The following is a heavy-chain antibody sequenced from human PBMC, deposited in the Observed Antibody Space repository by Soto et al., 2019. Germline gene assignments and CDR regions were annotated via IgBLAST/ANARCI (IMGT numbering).Heavy chain of an antibody. CDR2: ISGSGGST. D-gene: IGHD1-26*01. CDR1: GFAFSSYA. CDR3: AKSVSGSYYEYDY. Sequence: GGSLRLSCAASGFAFSSYAMSWVRQAPGKGLQWVSAISGSGGSTYYADSVKGRFTISRDNSKNTLYLQMNTLRAEDTAVYYCAKSVSGSYYEYDYWGQGALVTVSS. J-gene: IGHJ4*02. V-gene: IGHV3-23*01.